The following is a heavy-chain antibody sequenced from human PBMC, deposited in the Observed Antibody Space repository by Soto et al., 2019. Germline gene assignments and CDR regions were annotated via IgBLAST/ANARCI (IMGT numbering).Heavy chain of an antibody. D-gene: IGHD3-22*01. J-gene: IGHJ6*02. Sequence: EVQLVESGGGLVQPGRSLRLSCAASGFTFDDYAMHWVRQAPGKGLEWVSGISWNSGSIGYADSVKGRFTISRDNAKNSLHLKMNSLRAEDTALYYCAKGGGLLDYDDYYGMDVWGQGTTVTGSS. CDR3: AKGGGLLDYDDYYGMDV. CDR2: ISWNSGSI. CDR1: GFTFDDYA. V-gene: IGHV3-9*01.